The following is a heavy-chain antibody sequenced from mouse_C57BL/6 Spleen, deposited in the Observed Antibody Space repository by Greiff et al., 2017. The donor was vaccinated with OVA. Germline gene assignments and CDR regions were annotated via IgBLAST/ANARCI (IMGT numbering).Heavy chain of an antibody. CDR2: LYPSDSET. V-gene: IGHV1-61*01. CDR1: GYTFTSYW. Sequence: QVQLQQPGAELVRPGSSVKLSCKASGYTFTSYWMDWVKQRPGQGLEWIGNLYPSDSETHYNQKFKDKATLTVDKSSSTAYMQLSSLTSEDSAVYYCARSGGSYYFDYWGQGTTLTVSS. D-gene: IGHD1-1*02. J-gene: IGHJ2*01. CDR3: ARSGGSYYFDY.